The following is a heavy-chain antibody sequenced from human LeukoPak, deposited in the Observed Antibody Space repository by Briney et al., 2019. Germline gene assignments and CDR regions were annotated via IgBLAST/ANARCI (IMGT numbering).Heavy chain of an antibody. J-gene: IGHJ2*01. CDR1: GFIFKDYA. Sequence: GGSLRLSCAASGFIFKDYAMNWVRQAPGKGLQWVSSIHYSGRATYYADSVKGRFTIFRDNSKNTLYLQMNSLRAEDSAVYYCAKAASEKTANVTAARSYWYFDLWGRGTLITVSS. CDR3: AKAASEKTANVTAARSYWYFDL. D-gene: IGHD6-13*01. V-gene: IGHV3-23*01. CDR2: IHYSGRAT.